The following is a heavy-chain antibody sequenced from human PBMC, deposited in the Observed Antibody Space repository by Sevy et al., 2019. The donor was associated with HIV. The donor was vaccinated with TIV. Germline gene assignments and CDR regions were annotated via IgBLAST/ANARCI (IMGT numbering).Heavy chain of an antibody. D-gene: IGHD3-3*01. CDR1: GFTFSSYA. J-gene: IGHJ5*02. CDR3: ARVATPYYDFWSGYYGWFDP. Sequence: GGSLRLSCAASGFTFSSYAMHWVRQAPGKGLEWVAVISYDGSNKYYAHSVKGRFTISRDNSKNTLYLQMNSLRAEDTAVYYCARVATPYYDFWSGYYGWFDPWGQGTLVTVSS. V-gene: IGHV3-30*04. CDR2: ISYDGSNK.